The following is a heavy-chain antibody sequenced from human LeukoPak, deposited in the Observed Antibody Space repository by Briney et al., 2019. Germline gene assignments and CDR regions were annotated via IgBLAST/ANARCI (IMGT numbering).Heavy chain of an antibody. CDR2: IKQDGSEK. D-gene: IGHD3-16*01. CDR3: AREGGRTMDV. CDR1: GFTFSTYW. Sequence: GDSLRLSCAASGFTFSTYWMSWFRQAPGKGLEWVANIKQDGSEKYYVDSVKGRFTISRDNAKNSLFLQMNSLRADDTAVYYCAREGGRTMDVWGKGTTVTVSS. V-gene: IGHV3-7*01. J-gene: IGHJ6*04.